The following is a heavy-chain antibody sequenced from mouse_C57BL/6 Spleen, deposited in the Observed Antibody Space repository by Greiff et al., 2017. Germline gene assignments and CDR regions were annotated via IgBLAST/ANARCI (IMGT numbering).Heavy chain of an antibody. V-gene: IGHV5-4*01. CDR3: ARDPDGYYDFDY. Sequence: EVMLVESGGGLVKPGGSLKLSCAASGFTFSSYAMSWVRQTPEKRLEWVATISDGGSYTYYPDNVKGRFTISRDNAKNNLYLQMSHLKSEDTAMYYCARDPDGYYDFDYWGQGTTLTVSS. D-gene: IGHD2-3*01. CDR2: ISDGGSYT. J-gene: IGHJ2*01. CDR1: GFTFSSYA.